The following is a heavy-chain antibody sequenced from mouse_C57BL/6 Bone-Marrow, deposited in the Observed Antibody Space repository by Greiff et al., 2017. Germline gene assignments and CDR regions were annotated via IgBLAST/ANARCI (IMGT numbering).Heavy chain of an antibody. CDR2: ISSGSSTI. V-gene: IGHV5-17*01. J-gene: IGHJ2*01. Sequence: EVKLMESGGGLVKPGGSLKLSCAASGFTFSDYGMHWVRQAPEKGLEWVAYISSGSSTIYYADTVKGRFTISRDNAKNTLFLQMTSLRSEDTAMYYCARGGYYYPYYFAYWGQGTTLTVSS. CDR3: ARGGYYYPYYFAY. CDR1: GFTFSDYG. D-gene: IGHD1-1*01.